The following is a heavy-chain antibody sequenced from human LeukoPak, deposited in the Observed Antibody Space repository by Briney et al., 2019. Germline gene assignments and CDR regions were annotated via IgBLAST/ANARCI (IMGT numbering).Heavy chain of an antibody. Sequence: GGSLRLSCAASGFTFSSYGMHWVRQAPGKGLEWVAFIRYDGSNKYYADSVKGRFTISRDNSKNTLYLQMNSLRAEDTAVYYCAKDGCSSTSCSRAYYYYYMDVWGKGTTVTISS. V-gene: IGHV3-30*02. CDR3: AKDGCSSTSCSRAYYYYYMDV. D-gene: IGHD2-2*01. J-gene: IGHJ6*03. CDR1: GFTFSSYG. CDR2: IRYDGSNK.